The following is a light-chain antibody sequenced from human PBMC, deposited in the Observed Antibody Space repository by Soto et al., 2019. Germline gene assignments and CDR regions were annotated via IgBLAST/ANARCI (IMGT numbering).Light chain of an antibody. CDR2: GNS. J-gene: IGLJ1*01. Sequence: QSVLTQPPSVSGAPGQRVTISCTGSSSNIGAGYDVPWYQQLPGKAPKLLIYGNSNRPSGVPNRFSGSKSGTTASLTIAGLQAEDEADYYCKSYASSLSVLHVFGTGTKLTVL. CDR1: SSNIGAGYD. V-gene: IGLV1-40*01. CDR3: KSYASSLSVLHV.